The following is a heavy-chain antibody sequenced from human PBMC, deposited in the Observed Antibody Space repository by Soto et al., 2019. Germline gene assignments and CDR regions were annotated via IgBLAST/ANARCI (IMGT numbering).Heavy chain of an antibody. CDR2: IWYNGSNK. D-gene: IGHD2-8*01. Sequence: GGSLRLSCAASGFTFSSYGMHWVRQAPGKGLEWVAVIWYNGSNKYYADSVKGRFTISRDNSKNTLYLQMNSLRAEDTAVYYCARVHCTNGVCYRELDYWGQGTLVTVSS. J-gene: IGHJ4*02. CDR3: ARVHCTNGVCYRELDY. CDR1: GFTFSSYG. V-gene: IGHV3-33*01.